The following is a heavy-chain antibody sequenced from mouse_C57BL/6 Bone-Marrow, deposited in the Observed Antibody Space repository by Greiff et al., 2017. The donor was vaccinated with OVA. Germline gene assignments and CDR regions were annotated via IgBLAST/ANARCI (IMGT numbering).Heavy chain of an antibody. CDR3: AKAYYSNYGLYAMDY. J-gene: IGHJ4*01. V-gene: IGHV1-54*01. D-gene: IGHD2-5*01. CDR1: GYAFTNYL. CDR2: INPGSGGT. Sequence: QVQLQQSGAELVRPGTSVKVSCKASGYAFTNYLIEWVKQRPGQGLEWIGVINPGSGGTNYNEKFKGKATLTADKSSSTAYMQLSSLTSEDSAVYFCAKAYYSNYGLYAMDYWGQGTSVTVSS.